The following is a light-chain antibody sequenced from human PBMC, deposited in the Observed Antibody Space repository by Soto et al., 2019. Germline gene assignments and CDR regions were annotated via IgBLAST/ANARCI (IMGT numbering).Light chain of an antibody. CDR2: EVS. CDR1: GSDIGTYKD. Sequence: QSVLTQPPSASGAPGQSVTISCTGTGSDIGTYKDVSWYQQHPGQAPKLMIYEVSNRPSGVPDRFSGSKSGNPASLTVSGLQYADEADYSCTSYAGSSNWVFGGGTKLTVL. J-gene: IGLJ3*02. V-gene: IGLV2-8*01. CDR3: TSYAGSSNWV.